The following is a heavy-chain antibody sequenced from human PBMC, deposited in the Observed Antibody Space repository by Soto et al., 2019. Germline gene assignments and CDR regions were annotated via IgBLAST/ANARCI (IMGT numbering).Heavy chain of an antibody. J-gene: IGHJ4*02. CDR1: GFTVSSNY. CDR3: ARAQILEGNNWGGNDS. CDR2: IYSGGST. V-gene: IGHV3-66*01. D-gene: IGHD2-21*01. Sequence: EVQLVESGGGLVQPGGSLRLSCAASGFTVSSNYMSWVRQAPGKGLEWVSVIYSGGSTYYADSVKGRVTISRDNSKNTLYLQMTSLRAEDTAVYYWARAQILEGNNWGGNDSWGQGTLVTVPS.